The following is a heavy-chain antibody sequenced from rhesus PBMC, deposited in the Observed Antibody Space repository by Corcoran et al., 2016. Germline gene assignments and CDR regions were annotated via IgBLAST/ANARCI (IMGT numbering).Heavy chain of an antibody. CDR3: ARTSIWSGYSS. D-gene: IGHD3-3*01. Sequence: QVKLQQWGGGLVKPSETLSLTCAVYGGSISGYYYWTWIRQAPGKGLEWIGYIDGNRPTTHSNPSLKNRVTISKDTSKNQFSLKLSSVTAADTAVYYCARTSIWSGYSSWGQGVLVTVSS. V-gene: IGHV4-73*01. CDR1: GGSISGYYY. CDR2: IDGNRPTT. J-gene: IGHJ4*01.